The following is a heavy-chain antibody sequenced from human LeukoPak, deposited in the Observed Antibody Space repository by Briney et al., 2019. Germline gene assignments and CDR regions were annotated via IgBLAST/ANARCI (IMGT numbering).Heavy chain of an antibody. D-gene: IGHD3-22*01. CDR3: ARGKGYYDSSGYYSWFDP. J-gene: IGHJ5*02. CDR2: ISYDGSNK. CDR1: GFTFSSYA. Sequence: PGRSLRLSCAASGFTFSSYAMHWVRQAPGKGLEWVAVISYDGSNKYYADSVKGRFTISRDNSKNTLYLQMNSLSAEDTAVYYCARGKGYYDSSGYYSWFDPWGQGTLVTVSS. V-gene: IGHV3-30-3*01.